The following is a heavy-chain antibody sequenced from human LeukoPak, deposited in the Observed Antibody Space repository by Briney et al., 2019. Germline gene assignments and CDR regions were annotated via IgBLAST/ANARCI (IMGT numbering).Heavy chain of an antibody. CDR2: IYYSGST. CDR1: GGSISSSSYY. D-gene: IGHD2-2*01. J-gene: IGHJ5*02. Sequence: SETLSLTCTVSGGSISSSSYYWGWIRQPPGKGLEWIGSIYYSGSTYYNPSLKSRVTISVDTSKNQFSLKLSSVTAADTAVYYCARDHDIVVVPAAMGIWFDPWGQGTLVTVSS. CDR3: ARDHDIVVVPAAMGIWFDP. V-gene: IGHV4-39*07.